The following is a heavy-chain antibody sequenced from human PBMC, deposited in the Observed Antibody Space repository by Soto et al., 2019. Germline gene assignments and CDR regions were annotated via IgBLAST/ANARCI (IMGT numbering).Heavy chain of an antibody. CDR1: GFTFSNFW. J-gene: IGHJ4*02. CDR2: IKQDGSEK. V-gene: IGHV3-7*01. CDR3: ARGWYNWNPHDY. D-gene: IGHD1-1*01. Sequence: PGGSLRLSCAASGFTFSNFWMTWVRQAPGKGLEWVANIKQDGSEKYYVDSLRGRFTISRDNAKKTLYLQMNSLRDEDTAVYYCARGWYNWNPHDYWGQGTLVTVSS.